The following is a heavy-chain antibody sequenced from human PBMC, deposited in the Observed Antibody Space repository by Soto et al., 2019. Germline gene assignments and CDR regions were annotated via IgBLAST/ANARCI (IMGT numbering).Heavy chain of an antibody. CDR3: AKIGSAGIWEGYYEDY. CDR1: GFTFSSYA. V-gene: IGHV3-23*01. D-gene: IGHD3-3*01. J-gene: IGHJ4*02. Sequence: GGSLRLSCAASGFTFSSYAMSWVRQAPGKGLEWVSAISGSGGSTYYADSVKGRFTISRDNSKNTLYLQMNSLRAEDTAVYYCAKIGSAGIWEGYYEDYWGQGTLVTVSS. CDR2: ISGSGGST.